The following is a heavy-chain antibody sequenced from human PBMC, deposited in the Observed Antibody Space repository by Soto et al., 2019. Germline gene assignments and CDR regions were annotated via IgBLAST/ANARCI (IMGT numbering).Heavy chain of an antibody. CDR3: ARRVSGYGYLDY. J-gene: IGHJ4*02. CDR1: GGSITNYY. D-gene: IGHD5-12*01. CDR2: IYYSGST. V-gene: IGHV4-59*08. Sequence: SETLSLTCTVSGGSITNYYWSWIRQPPGLGLEWIGSIYYSGSTNYNPSLQSRVTISVDTSKSQFSLRLSSVTAADTAVYYCARRVSGYGYLDYWAQGTLVTVSS.